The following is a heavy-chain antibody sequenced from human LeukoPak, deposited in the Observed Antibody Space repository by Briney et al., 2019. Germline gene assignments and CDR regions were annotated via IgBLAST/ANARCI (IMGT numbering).Heavy chain of an antibody. J-gene: IGHJ4*02. Sequence: SVKVSCKASGGTFSSYAISWVRQAPGQGLEWMGGIIPIFGTANYAQKFQGRVTMTRNTSISTAYMELSSLRSEDTAVYYCARGQMAGIAARRGFDYWGQGTLVTVSS. V-gene: IGHV1-69*05. D-gene: IGHD6-6*01. CDR2: IIPIFGTA. CDR3: ARGQMAGIAARRGFDY. CDR1: GGTFSSYA.